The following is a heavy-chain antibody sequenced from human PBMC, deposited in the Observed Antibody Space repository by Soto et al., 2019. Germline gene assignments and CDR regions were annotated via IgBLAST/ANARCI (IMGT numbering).Heavy chain of an antibody. CDR1: GFTFSSYA. CDR3: AKGVVVAGGKYDY. J-gene: IGHJ4*02. D-gene: IGHD2-15*01. V-gene: IGHV3-23*01. CDR2: ISGSGGST. Sequence: EVQVLESGGGLVQPGGSLRLSCAASGFTFSSYAMSWVRQAPGKGLEWVSAISGSGGSTYYADSVKGRFTISRDNSKNTLYLQMNSLRAEDTAVYYCAKGVVVAGGKYDYWGQGTLVTVSS.